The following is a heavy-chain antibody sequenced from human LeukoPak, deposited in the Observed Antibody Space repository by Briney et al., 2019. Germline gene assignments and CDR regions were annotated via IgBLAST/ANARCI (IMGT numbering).Heavy chain of an antibody. D-gene: IGHD3-22*01. V-gene: IGHV3-48*01. J-gene: IGHJ4*02. CDR3: ARRSTYYESSGQVPFDY. CDR2: ISDSSHAI. CDR1: GFTFSSYS. Sequence: GGSLRLSCAASGFTFSSYSMIWVRQAPGKGLEWVSYISDSSHAIYHADSVRGRFTISRDNAKNSLYLQMNSLRAEDTAVYYCARRSTYYESSGQVPFDYWGQGALVTVSS.